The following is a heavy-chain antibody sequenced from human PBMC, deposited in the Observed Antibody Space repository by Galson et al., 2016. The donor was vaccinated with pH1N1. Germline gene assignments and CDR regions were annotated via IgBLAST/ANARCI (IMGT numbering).Heavy chain of an antibody. Sequence: SVKVSCKASGYTFTDYYIHWVRQAPGKGLERMGWINPNSDVTKYAQKFQDRVTMTRDTSINTAYMELSGLTSDDTAVYYCARDSKGGIPFHYWGQGTLVTLSS. J-gene: IGHJ4*02. CDR3: ARDSKGGIPFHY. V-gene: IGHV1-2*02. CDR1: GYTFTDYY. D-gene: IGHD1-26*01. CDR2: INPNSDVT.